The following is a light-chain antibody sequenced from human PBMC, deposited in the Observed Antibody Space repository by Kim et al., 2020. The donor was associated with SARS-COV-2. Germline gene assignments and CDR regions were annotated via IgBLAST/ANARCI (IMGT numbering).Light chain of an antibody. CDR2: DNS. V-gene: IGLV1-40*01. CDR1: SSNIGAGYD. Sequence: VTISCTGSSSNIGAGYDVHWYQQLPGTAPKLLIYDNSNRPSGVPDRFSGSKSGTSAPLAITGLQAEDEADYYCQSYDSSLSGFVVFGGGTQLTVL. CDR3: QSYDSSLSGFVV. J-gene: IGLJ2*01.